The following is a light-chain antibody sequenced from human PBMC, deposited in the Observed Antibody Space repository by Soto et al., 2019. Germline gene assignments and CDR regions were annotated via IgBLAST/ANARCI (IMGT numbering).Light chain of an antibody. CDR3: SSYAGNSNFV. CDR1: SSDVGGYNY. Sequence: QSVLTQPPSASGSPGQSVTISCTGTSSDVGGYNYVSWYQQHPGKAPTLIIYEVTKRPSGVPDRFSGSKSGNTASLAVSGLQAEDEADYYCSSYAGNSNFVFGTGTKLTV. V-gene: IGLV2-8*01. CDR2: EVT. J-gene: IGLJ1*01.